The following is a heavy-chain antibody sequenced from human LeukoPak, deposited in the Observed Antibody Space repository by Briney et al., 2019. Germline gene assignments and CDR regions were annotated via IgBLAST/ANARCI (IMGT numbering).Heavy chain of an antibody. D-gene: IGHD6-6*01. CDR3: ARGRIAARGHDAFDI. Sequence: GGSLRLSCAASGFTFSSYWMSWVRQAPGKGLEWVANIKQDGSEKYYVDSVKGRFTISRGNAKNSLYLQMNSLRAEDTAVYYCARGRIAARGHDAFDIWGQGTMVTVSS. V-gene: IGHV3-7*01. CDR1: GFTFSSYW. CDR2: IKQDGSEK. J-gene: IGHJ3*02.